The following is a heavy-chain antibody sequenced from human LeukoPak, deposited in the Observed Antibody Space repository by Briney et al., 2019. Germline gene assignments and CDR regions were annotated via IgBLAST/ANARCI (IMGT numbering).Heavy chain of an antibody. CDR1: GYTFTSYG. Sequence: GASVEVSCKASGYTFTSYGISWVRQAPGQGLEWIGWISAYNGNTNYAQKLQGRVTMTTDTSTGTAYMELRSLRSDDTAVYYCARDSTITIFGVGPSWFDPWGQGTLVTVSS. D-gene: IGHD3-3*01. CDR3: ARDSTITIFGVGPSWFDP. CDR2: ISAYNGNT. V-gene: IGHV1-18*01. J-gene: IGHJ5*02.